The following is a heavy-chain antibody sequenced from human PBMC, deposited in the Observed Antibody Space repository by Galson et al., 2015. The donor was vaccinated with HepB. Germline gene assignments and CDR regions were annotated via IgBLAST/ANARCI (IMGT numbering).Heavy chain of an antibody. D-gene: IGHD3-22*01. CDR3: ASRGYYDSSGYPDYYYYYGMDV. CDR2: IDPSDSYT. J-gene: IGHJ6*02. V-gene: IGHV5-10-1*01. Sequence: QSGAEVKKPWESLRISCKGSGYSFTSYWISWVRQMPGKGLEWMGRIDPSDSYTNYSPSFQGHVTISADKSISTAYLQWSSLKASDTAMYYCASRGYYDSSGYPDYYYYYGMDVWGQGTTVTVSS. CDR1: GYSFTSYW.